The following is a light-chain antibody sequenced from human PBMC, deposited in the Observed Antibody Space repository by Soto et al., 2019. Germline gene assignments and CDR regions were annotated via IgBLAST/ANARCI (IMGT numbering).Light chain of an antibody. CDR1: SGHSSYI. Sequence: QSVLTQSSSASASLGCSVKLTCTLSSGHSSYIIAWHQQQPGKAPRYLMKLEGSGSYNKGSGVPDRFSGSGSGADRYLTISNLQFEDEADYYCETWDSDTRVFGGGTKVTVL. J-gene: IGLJ3*02. V-gene: IGLV4-60*02. CDR2: LEGSGSY. CDR3: ETWDSDTRV.